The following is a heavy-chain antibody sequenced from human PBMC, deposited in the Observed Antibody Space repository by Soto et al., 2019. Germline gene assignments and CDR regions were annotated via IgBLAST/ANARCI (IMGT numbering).Heavy chain of an antibody. J-gene: IGHJ4*02. CDR1: GGSVSSGSYY. CDR2: IYYSGST. Sequence: QVQLQESGPGLVKPSETLSLTCTVSGGSVSSGSYYWSWIRQPPGKGLEWIGYIYYSGSTNYNPSLKSRVTISVDTSKNQFSLKLSSVTAADTAVYYCARYAPIFGVVYYLDYWGQRTLVTVSS. V-gene: IGHV4-61*01. D-gene: IGHD3-3*01. CDR3: ARYAPIFGVVYYLDY.